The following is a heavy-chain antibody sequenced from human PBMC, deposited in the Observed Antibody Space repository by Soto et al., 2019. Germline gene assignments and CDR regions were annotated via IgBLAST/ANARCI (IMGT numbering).Heavy chain of an antibody. J-gene: IGHJ5*02. CDR3: ARGRFLEWLFPNWFDP. CDR1: GYTFTGYY. D-gene: IGHD3-3*01. Sequence: ASVKVSCKASGYTFTGYYIHWVRQAPGQGLEWMGWINPNSGGTNYAQKFQGWVTMTRDTSISTAYMELSRLRSDDTAVYYCARGRFLEWLFPNWFDPWGQGTLVTVSS. V-gene: IGHV1-2*04. CDR2: INPNSGGT.